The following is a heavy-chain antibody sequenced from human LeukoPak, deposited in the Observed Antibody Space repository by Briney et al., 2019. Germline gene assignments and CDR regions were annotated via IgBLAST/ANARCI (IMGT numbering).Heavy chain of an antibody. D-gene: IGHD6-19*01. CDR1: GLPFCNYY. CDR2: INHSGYT. CDR3: TRAVAGHPD. Sequence: PSETLSLTCAVSGLPFCNYYWVWVRQSPRQGLEWIGEINHSGYTNYNPSLKSRFTMSIDTSKNQFSLILTSVTAADAGVYYCTRAVAGHPDWGQGTLVTVSS. J-gene: IGHJ4*02. V-gene: IGHV4-34*01.